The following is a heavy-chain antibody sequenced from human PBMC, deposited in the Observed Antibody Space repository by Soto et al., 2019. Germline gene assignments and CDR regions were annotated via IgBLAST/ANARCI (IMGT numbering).Heavy chain of an antibody. CDR1: GFTFSSYG. V-gene: IGHV3-21*01. D-gene: IGHD3-10*01. CDR3: ANGYGSTI. J-gene: IGHJ4*02. CDR2: ISSSGNYI. Sequence: GGSLRLSCAASGFTFSSYGMNWVRQAPGKGLEWVSSISSSGNYIYYADSVKGRFTISRDNAKNSLHLQMNSLRAEDTAVCYCANGYGSTIWGQGTLVTVSS.